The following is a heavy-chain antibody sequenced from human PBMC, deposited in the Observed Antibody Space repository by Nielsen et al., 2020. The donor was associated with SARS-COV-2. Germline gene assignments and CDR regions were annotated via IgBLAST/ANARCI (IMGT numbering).Heavy chain of an antibody. D-gene: IGHD1-26*01. CDR3: EIVGATTSY. J-gene: IGHJ4*02. CDR1: GFTFSSYA. CDR2: ISGSGGST. V-gene: IGHV3-23*01. Sequence: GESLKISCAASGFTFSSYAMSWVRQAPGKGLEWVSAISGSGGSTYYADSVKGRFTISRDNSKNTLYPQMNSLRAEDTAVYYCEIVGATTSYWGQGTLVTVSS.